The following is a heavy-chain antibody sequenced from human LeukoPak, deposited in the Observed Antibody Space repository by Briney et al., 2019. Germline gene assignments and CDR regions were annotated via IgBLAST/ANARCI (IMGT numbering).Heavy chain of an antibody. V-gene: IGHV4-34*01. J-gene: IGHJ4*02. D-gene: IGHD3-3*01. Sequence: SETLSLTCAVYGGSFSGYYWSWIRQPPGKGLEWIGEINHSGSTNYNPSLKSRVTISVDTSKNQFSLELSSVTAADTAVYYCARAYYDFWSGPPHYWGQGTLVTVSS. CDR1: GGSFSGYY. CDR3: ARAYYDFWSGPPHY. CDR2: INHSGST.